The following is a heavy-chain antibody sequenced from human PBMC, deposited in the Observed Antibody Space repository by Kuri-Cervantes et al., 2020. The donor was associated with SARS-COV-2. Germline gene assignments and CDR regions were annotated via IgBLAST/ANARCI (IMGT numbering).Heavy chain of an antibody. D-gene: IGHD2-15*01. V-gene: IGHV3-66*02. Sequence: GGSLRLSCAASGFTFSSYWMHWVRQAPGKGLEWVSVIYSGGSTYYADSVKGRFTISRDNSKNTLYLQMSSLRAEDTAMYYCARDRIGVHDSWGQGTLVTVSS. CDR2: IYSGGST. J-gene: IGHJ4*02. CDR3: ARDRIGVHDS. CDR1: GFTFSSYW.